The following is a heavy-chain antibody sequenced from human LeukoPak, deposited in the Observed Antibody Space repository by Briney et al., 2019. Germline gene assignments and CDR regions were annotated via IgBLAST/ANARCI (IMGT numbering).Heavy chain of an antibody. Sequence: VASVKVSCKASGGTFSSYAISCVRQTPGQGLEWMGRIIPIFGTANYAQKFQGRVTITADKSTSTAYMELSSLRSEDTAVYYCARNRPNVVPAALFGYYYGMDVWGQGTTVTVSS. V-gene: IGHV1-69*06. CDR2: IIPIFGTA. D-gene: IGHD2-2*01. CDR1: GGTFSSYA. CDR3: ARNRPNVVPAALFGYYYGMDV. J-gene: IGHJ6*02.